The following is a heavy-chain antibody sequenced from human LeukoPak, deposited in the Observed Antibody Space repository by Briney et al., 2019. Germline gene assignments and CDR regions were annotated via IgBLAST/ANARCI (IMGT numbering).Heavy chain of an antibody. CDR1: GFTFSSYA. J-gene: IGHJ4*02. V-gene: IGHV4-39*01. CDR2: FFYSGNT. CDR3: ARSGDYRYFAY. D-gene: IGHD4-17*01. Sequence: PGGSLRLSCAASGFTFSSYAMGWVRQAPGKGLEWIGSFFYSGNTYYNPSLRRRVPISVGSSKSQFSLRLTFVTAADTPVYYCARSGDYRYFAYWGQGTLVTVSS.